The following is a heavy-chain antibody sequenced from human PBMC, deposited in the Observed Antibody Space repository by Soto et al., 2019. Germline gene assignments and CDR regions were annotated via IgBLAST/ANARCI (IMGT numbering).Heavy chain of an antibody. CDR2: IYYSGRT. V-gene: IGHV4-39*01. CDR3: RAYDFWSGFLDV. CDR1: GGSISSSNYY. D-gene: IGHD3-3*01. J-gene: IGHJ6*02. Sequence: QLQLQPSGPGLVKPSETLSLTCTVSGGSISSSNYYWGWIRQPPGKGLEWIGSIYYSGRTYYNPSLKSRVTISVDTSKNLFSLKLSSVTAADTAVYYCRAYDFWSGFLDVWGQGTTVTVSS.